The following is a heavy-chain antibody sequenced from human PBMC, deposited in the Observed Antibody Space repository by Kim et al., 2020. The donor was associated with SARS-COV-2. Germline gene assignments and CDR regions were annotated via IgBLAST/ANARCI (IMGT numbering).Heavy chain of an antibody. CDR1: GGTFSSYA. J-gene: IGHJ6*02. CDR2: IIPILGIA. D-gene: IGHD6-13*01. V-gene: IGHV1-69*04. CDR3: ASTTSHYSSSWFLNYYYGMDV. Sequence: SVKVSCKASGGTFSSYAISWVRQAPGQGLEWMGRIIPILGIANYAQKFQGRVTITADKSTSTAYMELSSLRSEDTAVYYCASTTSHYSSSWFLNYYYGMDVWGQGTTVTVSS.